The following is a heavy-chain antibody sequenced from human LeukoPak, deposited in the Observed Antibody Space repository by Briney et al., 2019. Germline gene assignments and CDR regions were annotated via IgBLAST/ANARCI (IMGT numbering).Heavy chain of an antibody. CDR2: ISSGSSYI. CDR3: ARDWGYYDSSGYYYPYYFDY. Sequence: GGSLRLSCAASGFTFSSYSMNWVRQAPGKGLEWVSSISSGSSYIYYADSVKGRFTISRDNAKNSLYLQMNSLRAGDTAVYYCARDWGYYDSSGYYYPYYFDYWGQGTLVTVSS. V-gene: IGHV3-21*01. CDR1: GFTFSSYS. D-gene: IGHD3-22*01. J-gene: IGHJ4*02.